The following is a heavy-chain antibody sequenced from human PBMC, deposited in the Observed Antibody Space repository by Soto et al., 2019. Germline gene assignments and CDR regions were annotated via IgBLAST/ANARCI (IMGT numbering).Heavy chain of an antibody. Sequence: SETLSLTCTVSGASISGFYWSWIRKSARKGLEWIGRIYATGTTDYNPSLKSRVMMSVDTSKKQFSLKLRSVTAADTAVYYCVRDGAKTLRDWFDPWGQGISVTVSS. V-gene: IGHV4-4*07. J-gene: IGHJ5*02. CDR1: GASISGFY. CDR3: VRDGAKTLRDWFDP. CDR2: IYATGTT. D-gene: IGHD1-26*01.